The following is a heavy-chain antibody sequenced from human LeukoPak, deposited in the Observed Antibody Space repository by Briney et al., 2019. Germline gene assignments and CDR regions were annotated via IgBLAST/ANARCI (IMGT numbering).Heavy chain of an antibody. CDR2: IIPIFGTA. CDR3: ARALTTVTNGDAFDI. D-gene: IGHD4-11*01. Sequence: SVKVSCKASGGTFSSYAISWVRQAPGQGLEWMGRIIPIFGTANYAQKFQGRVTITTDEFTSTAYMELRSLRSEDTAVYYCARALTTVTNGDAFDIWGQGTMVTVSS. V-gene: IGHV1-69*05. J-gene: IGHJ3*02. CDR1: GGTFSSYA.